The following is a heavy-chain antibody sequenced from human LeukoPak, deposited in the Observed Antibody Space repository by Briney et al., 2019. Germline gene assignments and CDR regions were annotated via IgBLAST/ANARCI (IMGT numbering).Heavy chain of an antibody. CDR2: IIPIFGIA. D-gene: IGHD4-17*01. CDR1: GGTFSSYA. CDR3: AVNYDYGDHGGGY. Sequence: SVKVSCKASGGTFSSYAISWVRQAPGQGLEWMGRIIPIFGIANHAQKFQGRVTITADKSTSTAYMELSSLRSEDTAVYYCAVNYDYGDHGGGYWGQGTLVTVSS. J-gene: IGHJ4*02. V-gene: IGHV1-69*04.